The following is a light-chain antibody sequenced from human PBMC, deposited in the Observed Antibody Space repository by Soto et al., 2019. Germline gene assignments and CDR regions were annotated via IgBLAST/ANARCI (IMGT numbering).Light chain of an antibody. Sequence: QSVLTQPPSVSGAPGQRVTISCTGSSSNIGTGYDVHWYQQLPGTAPKLLIYGNNNRPSGVPDRFSGSKSDTSASLAITGLQAEDEADYYCQSYDNSLSGQVFGGGTKLTVL. CDR1: SSNIGTGYD. J-gene: IGLJ2*01. CDR3: QSYDNSLSGQV. V-gene: IGLV1-40*01. CDR2: GNN.